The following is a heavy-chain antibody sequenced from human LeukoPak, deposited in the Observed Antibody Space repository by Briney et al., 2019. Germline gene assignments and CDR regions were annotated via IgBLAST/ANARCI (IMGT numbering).Heavy chain of an antibody. CDR2: ISSSSSYM. D-gene: IGHD3-22*01. CDR3: AKDIWSYYYDSSGYSGVDY. Sequence: GGSLRLSCAASGFTFSSYSMNWVRQAPGKGLEWVSSISSSSSYMYYADSVKGRFTISRDNAENSLYLQMNSLRAEDTALYYCAKDIWSYYYDSSGYSGVDYWGQGTLVTVSS. V-gene: IGHV3-21*04. J-gene: IGHJ4*02. CDR1: GFTFSSYS.